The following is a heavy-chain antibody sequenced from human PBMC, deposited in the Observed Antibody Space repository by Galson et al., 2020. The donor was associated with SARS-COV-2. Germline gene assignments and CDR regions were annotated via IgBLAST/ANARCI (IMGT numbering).Heavy chain of an antibody. CDR2: ISYDGSNK. CDR3: AKDFRNYDSSGFVDY. CDR1: GFTFSSYG. J-gene: IGHJ4*02. V-gene: IGHV3-30*18. D-gene: IGHD3-22*01. Sequence: GGSLRLSCAASGFTFSSYGMHWVRQAPGKGLEWVAVISYDGSNKYYADSVTGRFTISRDNSKNTLYLQMNSLRAEDTAVYYCAKDFRNYDSSGFVDYWGQGTLVTVSS.